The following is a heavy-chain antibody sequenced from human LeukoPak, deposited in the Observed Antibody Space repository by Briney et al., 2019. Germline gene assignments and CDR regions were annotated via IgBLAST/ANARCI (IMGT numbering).Heavy chain of an antibody. D-gene: IGHD1-1*01. J-gene: IGHJ3*02. Sequence: SETLSLTCTVSGGSISSYYWSWIRQPPGKGLEWIGYIYYSGSTNYNPSLKSRVTISVDTSKNQFSLKLSSVTAADTAVYYCASTMETAFDIWGQGTMVTVSS. CDR2: IYYSGST. V-gene: IGHV4-59*08. CDR3: ASTMETAFDI. CDR1: GGSISSYY.